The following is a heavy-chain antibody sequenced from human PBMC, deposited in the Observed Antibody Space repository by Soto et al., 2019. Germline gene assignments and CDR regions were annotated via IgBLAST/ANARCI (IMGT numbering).Heavy chain of an antibody. CDR1: GGTFSSYT. Sequence: QVQLVQSGAEVKKPGSSVKVSCKASGGTFSSYTISWVRQAPGQGLEWMGRIIPILGIANYAQKFQGRVTITADKSTSTAYMELSSLRAEDTAVYYCASSWGGDMRGDAFDIWGQGTMVTVSS. V-gene: IGHV1-69*02. D-gene: IGHD4-17*01. J-gene: IGHJ3*02. CDR2: IIPILGIA. CDR3: ASSWGGDMRGDAFDI.